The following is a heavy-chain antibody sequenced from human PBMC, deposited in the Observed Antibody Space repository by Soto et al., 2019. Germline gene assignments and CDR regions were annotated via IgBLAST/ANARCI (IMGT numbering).Heavy chain of an antibody. CDR1: GFTFSSYA. CDR3: ADGGTAGTVGGYFDY. CDR2: ISGSGGST. Sequence: GGSLRLSCAASGFTFSSYAMSWVRQAPGKGLEWVSAISGSGGSTYYADSVKGRFTISRDNSKNTLYLQMNSLRAEDTAVYYCADGGTAGTVGGYFDYWGQGTLVTVSS. V-gene: IGHV3-23*01. D-gene: IGHD6-13*01. J-gene: IGHJ4*02.